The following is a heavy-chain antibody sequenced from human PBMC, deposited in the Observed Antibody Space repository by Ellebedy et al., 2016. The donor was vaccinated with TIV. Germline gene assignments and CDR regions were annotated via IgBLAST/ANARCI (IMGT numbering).Heavy chain of an antibody. J-gene: IGHJ4*02. CDR2: TYYSSEWHY. CDR1: GDSVSSVTSA. Sequence: MPSETLSLTCAISGDSVSSVTSAWNWIRHSPSRGLEWLGRTYYSSEWHYDYAASVRSRITIDSDTSLNQYSLQLNSVTPEDTAVYYCASGWGLKYWGQGTLVTVSS. V-gene: IGHV6-1*01. D-gene: IGHD6-19*01. CDR3: ASGWGLKY.